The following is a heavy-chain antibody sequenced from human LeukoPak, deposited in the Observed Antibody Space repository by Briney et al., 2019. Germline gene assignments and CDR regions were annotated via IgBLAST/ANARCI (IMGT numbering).Heavy chain of an antibody. V-gene: IGHV3-23*01. CDR3: AKDCSSGFDY. CDR1: GFTFSSYV. Sequence: GSLRLSCAASGFTFSSYVMSWVRQAPGKGLEWVSAMSGSGGYTHYADSVKGRFTISRDNSKNTLYLQMNSLRAEDTAVYYCAKDCSSGFDYWGQGTLVTVSS. CDR2: MSGSGGYT. J-gene: IGHJ4*02. D-gene: IGHD2-2*01.